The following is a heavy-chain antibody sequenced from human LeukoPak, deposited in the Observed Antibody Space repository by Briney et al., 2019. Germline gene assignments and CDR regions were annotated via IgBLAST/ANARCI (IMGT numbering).Heavy chain of an antibody. D-gene: IGHD5-18*01. CDR2: FDPEDGET. CDR3: ARGSWIQLVGMDV. CDR1: GYTLTELS. J-gene: IGHJ6*02. Sequence: ASVKVSFKVSGYTLTELSMHWVRQAPGKGLEWMEGFDPEDGETIYAQKFQGRVTMTRDTSTSTVYMELSSLRSEDTAVYYCARGSWIQLVGMDVWGQGTTVTVSS. V-gene: IGHV1-24*01.